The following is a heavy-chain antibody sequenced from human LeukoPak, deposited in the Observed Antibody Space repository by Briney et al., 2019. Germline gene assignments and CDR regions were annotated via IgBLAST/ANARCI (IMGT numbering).Heavy chain of an antibody. D-gene: IGHD3-22*01. CDR3: VRELYYDVSPGGY. CDR1: GFSFSTYS. J-gene: IGHJ4*02. V-gene: IGHV3-21*01. CDR2: ITRSGSSV. Sequence: GESLRLSCAASGFSFSTYSMNWVRQAPGKGLEWISSITRSGSSVYYADSVKGRFTISRDNAKNSLYLQMNGLRVEDTALYYCVRELYYDVSPGGYWGQGTLLTVSS.